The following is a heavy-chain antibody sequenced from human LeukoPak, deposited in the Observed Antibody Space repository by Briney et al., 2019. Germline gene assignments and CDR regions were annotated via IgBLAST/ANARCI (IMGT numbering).Heavy chain of an antibody. J-gene: IGHJ3*02. CDR3: AGEMAYYYDSSGWRPFDI. CDR1: GFTVSSNY. CDR2: IYSGGST. Sequence: GSLRLSCAASGFTVSSNYMSWVRQAPGKGLEWVSVIYSGGSTYYADSVKGRFTISRDNSKNTLYLQMNSLRAEDTAVYYCAGEMAYYYDSSGWRPFDIWGQGTMVTASS. V-gene: IGHV3-66*01. D-gene: IGHD3-22*01.